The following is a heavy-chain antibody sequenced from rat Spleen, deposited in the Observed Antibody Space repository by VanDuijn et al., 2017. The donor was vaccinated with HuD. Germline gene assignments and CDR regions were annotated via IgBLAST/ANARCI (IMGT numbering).Heavy chain of an antibody. CDR2: ISYDGSGT. D-gene: IGHD2-2*01. CDR1: GFTFTDFY. V-gene: IGHV5-7*01. Sequence: EVQLVESDGDLVQPGRSLKLSCSASGFTFTDFYMAWVRQAPTKGLEWVATISYDGSGTYYRDSVKGRFSISRDDAKSTLYLQMDSLRSEDTATYHCARAGYLRDWYFDFWGPGTLVTVSS. CDR3: ARAGYLRDWYFDF. J-gene: IGHJ1*01.